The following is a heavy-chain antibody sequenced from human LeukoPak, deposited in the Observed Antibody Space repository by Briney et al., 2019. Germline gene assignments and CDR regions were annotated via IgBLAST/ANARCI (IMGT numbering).Heavy chain of an antibody. D-gene: IGHD1-14*01. CDR1: GYMFTTSC. CDR2: IYPTDSDT. V-gene: IGHV5-51*01. J-gene: IGHJ5*02. Sequence: SLMSSCHGSGYMFTTSCIAWVGQLPGEGLVLMGVIYPTDSDTRYSPPFQGQVTISADKSITTAYLQWTSLKASDSAMYYCARQYNPNTFKPGFDPWGQGTLVTVSS. CDR3: ARQYNPNTFKPGFDP.